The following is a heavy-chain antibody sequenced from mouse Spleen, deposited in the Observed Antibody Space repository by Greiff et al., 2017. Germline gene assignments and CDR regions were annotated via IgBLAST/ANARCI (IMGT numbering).Heavy chain of an antibody. CDR3: ARKTYYGNYAWFAY. V-gene: IGHV3-6*01. Sequence: EVQLQESGPGLVKPSQSLSLTCSVTGYSITSGYYWNWIRQFPGNKLEWMGYISYDGSNNYNPSLKNRISITRDTSKNQFFLKLNSVTTEDTATYYCARKTYYGNYAWFAYWGQGTLVTVSA. D-gene: IGHD2-10*01. CDR2: ISYDGSN. J-gene: IGHJ3*01. CDR1: GYSITSGYY.